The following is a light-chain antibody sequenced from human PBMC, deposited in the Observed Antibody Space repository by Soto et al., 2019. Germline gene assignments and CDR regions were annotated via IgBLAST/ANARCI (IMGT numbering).Light chain of an antibody. Sequence: EIVMTQSPATLSVSPGERATLSCRASQSVSSNLAWYQQKPGQAPRLLIYGASTRATGIPARFSGSGCGTAITLTTSSLQSKDFAVYYCPQYNNWPYTFGQGTKLEIK. CDR1: QSVSSN. V-gene: IGKV3-15*01. CDR2: GAS. J-gene: IGKJ2*01. CDR3: PQYNNWPYT.